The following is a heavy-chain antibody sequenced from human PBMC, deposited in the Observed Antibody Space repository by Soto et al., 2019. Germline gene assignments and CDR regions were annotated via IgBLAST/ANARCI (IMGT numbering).Heavy chain of an antibody. V-gene: IGHV3-7*05. D-gene: IGHD3-10*01. Sequence: PGGSLRLSCAASGFTFSSYWMSWVRQAPGKGLEWVANIKQDGSEKYYVDSVKGRFTISRDNAKNSLYLQMNSLRAEDTAVYYYARVRLLWFGELPYYFDYWGQGTLVTVSS. J-gene: IGHJ4*02. CDR3: ARVRLLWFGELPYYFDY. CDR1: GFTFSSYW. CDR2: IKQDGSEK.